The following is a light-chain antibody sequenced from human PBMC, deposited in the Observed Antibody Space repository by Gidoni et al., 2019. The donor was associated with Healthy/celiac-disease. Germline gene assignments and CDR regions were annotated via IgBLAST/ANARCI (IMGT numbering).Light chain of an antibody. Sequence: QSALTQPASVSGSPGQSITISCTGTSSDVGGYNYVSWYQPPPGKAPKLMIYEVSNRPSGVSNRFSGSKSGNTASLTISGLQAEDEADYYCSSYTSSSTQVFGTGTKVTVL. V-gene: IGLV2-14*01. CDR3: SSYTSSSTQV. CDR2: EVS. J-gene: IGLJ1*01. CDR1: SSDVGGYNY.